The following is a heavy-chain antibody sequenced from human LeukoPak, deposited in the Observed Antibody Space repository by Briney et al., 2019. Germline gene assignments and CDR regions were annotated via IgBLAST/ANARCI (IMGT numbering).Heavy chain of an antibody. Sequence: PSETLSLTCTVSGYSISSGYYWGWIRQPPGKGLEWIGSIYHSGSTYYNPSLKSRVTISVDTSKNQFSLMLNSVTAADRAVYYCARGRIQVTMMVVVMTAASYYFDSWGQGTLVTVSS. V-gene: IGHV4-38-2*02. J-gene: IGHJ4*02. CDR1: GYSISSGYY. D-gene: IGHD3-22*01. CDR2: IYHSGST. CDR3: ARGRIQVTMMVVVMTAASYYFDS.